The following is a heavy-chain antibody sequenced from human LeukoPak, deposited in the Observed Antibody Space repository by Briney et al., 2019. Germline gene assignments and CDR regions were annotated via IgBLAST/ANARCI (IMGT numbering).Heavy chain of an antibody. Sequence: PGGSLRLSCAASGFTFSSYGVHWVRQAPGKGLEWVAFIRYDGSNKYYADSVKGRFTISRDNSKNTLYLQMNSLRAEDTAVYYCAKDRGGYATAGIDYWGQGTLVTVSS. V-gene: IGHV3-30*02. D-gene: IGHD6-13*01. J-gene: IGHJ4*02. CDR2: IRYDGSNK. CDR1: GFTFSSYG. CDR3: AKDRGGYATAGIDY.